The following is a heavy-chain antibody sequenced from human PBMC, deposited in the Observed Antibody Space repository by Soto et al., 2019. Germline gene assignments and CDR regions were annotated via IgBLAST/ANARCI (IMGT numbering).Heavy chain of an antibody. J-gene: IGHJ6*02. CDR1: GFTFSSYS. D-gene: IGHD3-3*01. CDR2: ISSSSSTI. Sequence: PGGSLRLSCAASGFTFSSYSMNWVRQAPGKGLEWVSYISSSSSTIYYADSVKGRFTISRDNAKNSLYLQMNSLRDEDTAVYYCARDPFFVYYYGMDVWGQGTTVTVSS. V-gene: IGHV3-48*02. CDR3: ARDPFFVYYYGMDV.